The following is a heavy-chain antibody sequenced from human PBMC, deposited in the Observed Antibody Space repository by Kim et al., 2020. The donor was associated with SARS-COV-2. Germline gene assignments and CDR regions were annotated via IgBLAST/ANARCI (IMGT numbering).Heavy chain of an antibody. CDR3: ARDLGGSSSGGYWFDP. V-gene: IGHV4-59*01. CDR2: IYYSGST. J-gene: IGHJ5*02. D-gene: IGHD6-6*01. CDR1: GGSISSYY. Sequence: SETLSLTCTVSGGSISSYYWSWIRQPPGKGLEWIGYIYYSGSTNYNPSLKSRVTISVDTSKNQFSLKLSSVTAADTAVYYCARDLGGSSSGGYWFDPWGQGTLVTVSS.